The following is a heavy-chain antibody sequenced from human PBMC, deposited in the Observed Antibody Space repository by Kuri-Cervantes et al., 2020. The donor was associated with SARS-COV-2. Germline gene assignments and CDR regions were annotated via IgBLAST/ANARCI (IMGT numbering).Heavy chain of an antibody. J-gene: IGHJ4*02. V-gene: IGHV4-34*01. CDR2: INHSGST. CDR1: GGSFSGYY. D-gene: IGHD2-21*02. CDR3: ARVFGGYYCGGDCYFDY. Sequence: SETLSLTCAVYGGSFSGYYWSWIRQPPGEGLEWIGEINHSGSTNYNPSLKSRVTVSVDTSKNQFSLKLSSVTAADTAVYYCARVFGGYYCGGDCYFDYWGQGTLVTVSS.